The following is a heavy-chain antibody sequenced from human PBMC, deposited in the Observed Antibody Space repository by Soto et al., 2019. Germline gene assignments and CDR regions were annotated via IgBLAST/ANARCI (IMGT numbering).Heavy chain of an antibody. J-gene: IGHJ3*02. CDR1: GFTFEDYS. CDR3: AKDKGRWDLDAFDI. Sequence: SCAASGFTFEDYSMHWVLQAPGKGLEWVSGISWNSGSIGYADSVKGRFTISRDNAKNSLYLQMSSLRAEDTALYYCAKDKGRWDLDAFDIWGQGTMVTVSS. CDR2: ISWNSGSI. V-gene: IGHV3-9*01. D-gene: IGHD1-26*01.